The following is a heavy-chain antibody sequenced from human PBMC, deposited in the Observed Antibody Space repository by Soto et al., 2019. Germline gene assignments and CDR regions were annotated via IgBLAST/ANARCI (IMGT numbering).Heavy chain of an antibody. D-gene: IGHD1-26*01. V-gene: IGHV3-48*03. CDR3: ARDIAGGNWFDP. J-gene: IGHJ5*02. CDR2: ISTGGGAI. Sequence: EVQLVESGEGLVQPGGSLRLSGEASGFSFSSYEMNWVRQAPGKGLEWVSYISTGGGAIHYADSVKGRFTVSRDNAKSSLYLQMNSLRAEDTALYYCARDIAGGNWFDPWGQGTLVTVSS. CDR1: GFSFSSYE.